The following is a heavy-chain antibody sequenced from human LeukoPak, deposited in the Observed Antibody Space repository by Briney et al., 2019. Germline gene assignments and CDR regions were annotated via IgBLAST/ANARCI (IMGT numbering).Heavy chain of an antibody. CDR1: GGSISSGSYY. V-gene: IGHV4-61*02. D-gene: IGHD6-6*01. CDR3: ARVPGSSSPIGYYYYYMDV. Sequence: PSETLSLTCTVSGGSISSGSYYWSWIRQPAGKGLEWIGRIYTSGSTNYNPSLKSRVTISVDTSKNQFSLKLSSVTAADTAVYYCARVPGSSSPIGYYYYYMDVWGKGTTVTVSS. CDR2: IYTSGST. J-gene: IGHJ6*03.